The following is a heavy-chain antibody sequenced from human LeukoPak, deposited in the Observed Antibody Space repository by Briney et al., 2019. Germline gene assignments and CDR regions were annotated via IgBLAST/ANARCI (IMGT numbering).Heavy chain of an antibody. CDR3: AVRITTFGVADHLFDY. CDR2: INHSGST. V-gene: IGHV4-34*01. J-gene: IGHJ4*02. D-gene: IGHD3-3*01. Sequence: SETLSLTCAVYGVSFSGYYWSWIRQPPGKGLEWIGEINHSGSTNYDPSLKSRVTISVDTSKNQFSLKLSSVTAADTAVYYCAVRITTFGVADHLFDYWGQGTLVTVSS. CDR1: GVSFSGYY.